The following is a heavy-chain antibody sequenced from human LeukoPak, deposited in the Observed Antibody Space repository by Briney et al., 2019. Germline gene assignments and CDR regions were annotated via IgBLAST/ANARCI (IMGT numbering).Heavy chain of an antibody. Sequence: SETLSLTCTVSGGSVSSGSYYWSWIRQPPGKGLEWIGYIYYSGSTNYNPSLKSRVTISLDTSKNHFSLKLSSVTAADTAVYYCARGLFWYFDYWGQGTLVTVSS. CDR3: ARGLFWYFDY. J-gene: IGHJ4*02. CDR2: IYYSGST. V-gene: IGHV4-61*03. CDR1: GGSVSSGSYY. D-gene: IGHD2/OR15-2a*01.